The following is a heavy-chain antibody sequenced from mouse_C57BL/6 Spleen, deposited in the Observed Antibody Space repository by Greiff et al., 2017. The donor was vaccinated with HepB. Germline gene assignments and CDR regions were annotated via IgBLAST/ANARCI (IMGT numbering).Heavy chain of an antibody. J-gene: IGHJ1*03. Sequence: VQLQQSGPELVKPGASVKIPCKASGYTFTDYNMDWVKQSHGKSLEWIGDINPNNGGTIYNQKFKGKATLTVDKSSSTAYMEIRSLTSEDTAVYYCARKGFYYYGSSFYWYFDVWGTGTTVTVSS. V-gene: IGHV1-18*01. CDR2: INPNNGGT. CDR3: ARKGFYYYGSSFYWYFDV. D-gene: IGHD1-1*01. CDR1: GYTFTDYN.